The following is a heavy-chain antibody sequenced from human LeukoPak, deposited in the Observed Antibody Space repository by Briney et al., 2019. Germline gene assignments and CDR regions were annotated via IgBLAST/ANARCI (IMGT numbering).Heavy chain of an antibody. CDR2: VYYGRSP. Sequence: SETLSLTCAVYGGSFSGYYWAWIRQPPGKGQEWIGSVYYGRSPYFNPSLESRATISVDTSKNHFSLKMSSVTAADTAVYYCARSSGTGTFSYWGQGTLVTVSS. D-gene: IGHD6-25*01. CDR1: GGSFSGYY. V-gene: IGHV4-39*02. J-gene: IGHJ4*02. CDR3: ARSSGTGTFSY.